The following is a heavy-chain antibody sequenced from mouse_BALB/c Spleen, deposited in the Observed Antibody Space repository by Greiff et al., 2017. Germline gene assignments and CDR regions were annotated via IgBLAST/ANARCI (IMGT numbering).Heavy chain of an antibody. V-gene: IGHV5-17*02. CDR3: ARSDYGYLDY. Sequence: EVQLQESGGGLVQPGGSRKLSCAASGFTFSSFGMHWVRQAPEKGLEWVAYISSGSSTIYYADTVKGRFTISRDNPKNTLFLQMTSLRSEDTAMYYCARSDYGYLDYWGQGTTLTVSS. D-gene: IGHD1-1*02. J-gene: IGHJ2*01. CDR2: ISSGSSTI. CDR1: GFTFSSFG.